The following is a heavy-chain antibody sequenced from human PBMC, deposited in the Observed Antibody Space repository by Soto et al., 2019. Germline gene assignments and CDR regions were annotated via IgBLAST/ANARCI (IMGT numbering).Heavy chain of an antibody. Sequence: EVQLVESGGGLAKPGGSLRLSCAASGFTFSNDWMNWVRQAPGKGLEWVARIKTVTDGGTTDYAAPVKGRFFISRYDSKSTLYLQMNSLETEDTAIYYCMTHAVIYSRGHWGQGTLVTVAS. J-gene: IGHJ4*02. CDR3: MTHAVIYSRGH. CDR2: IKTVTDGGTT. V-gene: IGHV3-15*01. CDR1: GFTFSNDW. D-gene: IGHD6-25*01.